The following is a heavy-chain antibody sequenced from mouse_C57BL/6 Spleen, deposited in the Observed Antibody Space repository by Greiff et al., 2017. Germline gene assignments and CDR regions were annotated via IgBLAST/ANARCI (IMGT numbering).Heavy chain of an antibody. CDR1: GYPFTSYW. CDR2: IHPNSGST. V-gene: IGHV1-64*01. Sequence: QVQLKQPGAELVKPGASVKLSCKASGYPFTSYWLHWVKHRPGQGLEWIGMIHPNSGSTNYNEKFKSKATLTVDKSSSTAYMQLSSLTSEDSAVYYCARGTTVVAEGFDYWGQGTTLTVSS. J-gene: IGHJ2*01. D-gene: IGHD1-1*01. CDR3: ARGTTVVAEGFDY.